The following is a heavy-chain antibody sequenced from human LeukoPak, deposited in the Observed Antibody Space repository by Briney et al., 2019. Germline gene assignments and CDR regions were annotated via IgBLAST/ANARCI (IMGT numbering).Heavy chain of an antibody. CDR2: IYYTGST. J-gene: IGHJ4*02. V-gene: IGHV4-59*08. CDR1: GGSISSLY. CDR3: ARHRAYSSASSSDY. Sequence: SETLSLTCSVSGGSISSLYWSWIRQPPGKGLEWIGYIYYTGSTNYNPSLKSRVTIFVDMSKNQFSLRLSSVTAADTALYYCARHRAYSSASSSDYCSQGSLVTVSS. D-gene: IGHD6-6*01.